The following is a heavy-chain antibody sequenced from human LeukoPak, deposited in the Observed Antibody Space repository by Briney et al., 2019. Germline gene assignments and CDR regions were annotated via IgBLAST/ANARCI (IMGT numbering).Heavy chain of an antibody. CDR2: IYYSGST. Sequence: SETLSLTCTVSGGSISSYYWSWIRRPPGKGLEWIGYIYYSGSTNYNPSLKSRVTISVDTSKNQFSLKLSSVTAADTAVYYCARAEWELLTDYWGQGTLVTVSS. CDR1: GGSISSYY. V-gene: IGHV4-59*01. J-gene: IGHJ4*02. D-gene: IGHD1-26*01. CDR3: ARAEWELLTDY.